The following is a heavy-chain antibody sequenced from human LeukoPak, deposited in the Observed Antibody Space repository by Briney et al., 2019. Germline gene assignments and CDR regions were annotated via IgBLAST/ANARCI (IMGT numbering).Heavy chain of an antibody. CDR1: GFTFSTFA. V-gene: IGHV3-21*06. D-gene: IGHD3-10*01. CDR3: VRDVGAVRGEVYFDY. J-gene: IGHJ4*02. CDR2: ITGSGPYM. Sequence: TGGSLRLSCAASGFTFSTFAMHWVRLSPGKGLEWVSSITGSGPYMLYADSVKHRFTISRDNTKNLLYLEMNSLRAEDTAMYFCVRDVGAVRGEVYFDYWGQGTLVTVSS.